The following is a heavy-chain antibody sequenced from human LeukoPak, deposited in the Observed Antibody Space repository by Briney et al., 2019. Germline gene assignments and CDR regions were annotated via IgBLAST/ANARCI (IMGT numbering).Heavy chain of an antibody. D-gene: IGHD6-13*01. CDR3: ARQPSSQNFDY. J-gene: IGHJ4*02. CDR2: ISPSWRDT. V-gene: IGHV3-11*03. Sequence: GGPLRLSCAASGFTFSDYYMSWIRQAPGKGLEWVSYISPSWRDTNYADSVKGRFTISRDNAKNSLYLQMNSLRAEDTAVYYCARQPSSQNFDYWGQGALVTVSS. CDR1: GFTFSDYY.